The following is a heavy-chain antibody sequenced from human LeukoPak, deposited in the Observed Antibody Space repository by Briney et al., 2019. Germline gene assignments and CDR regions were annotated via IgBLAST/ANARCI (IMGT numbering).Heavy chain of an antibody. V-gene: IGHV4-59*08. J-gene: IGHJ4*02. CDR1: GGSMNGYF. Sequence: SETLSLTCAVSGGSMNGYFWHWIRQSPGKGLEWIGYVYYSGSTIYNPSLKTRVTISVDTSDNQFSLNLTSVTAADTAVYYCARRSNVGIVTTIFDSWGQGTLVTVSS. D-gene: IGHD5-12*01. CDR3: ARRSNVGIVTTIFDS. CDR2: VYYSGST.